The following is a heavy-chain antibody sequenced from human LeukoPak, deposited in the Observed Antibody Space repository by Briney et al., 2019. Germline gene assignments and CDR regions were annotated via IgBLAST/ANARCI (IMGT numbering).Heavy chain of an antibody. Sequence: ASVKVSCKASGYTFTSYGISWVRQAPGQGLEWMGRISAYNGNTNYAQKLQGRVTMTTDTSTSTAYMELRSLRSDDTAVYYCAGQGLGYYYGSGTDGMDVWGQGTTVTVSS. D-gene: IGHD3-10*01. CDR3: AGQGLGYYYGSGTDGMDV. V-gene: IGHV1-18*01. CDR2: ISAYNGNT. CDR1: GYTFTSYG. J-gene: IGHJ6*02.